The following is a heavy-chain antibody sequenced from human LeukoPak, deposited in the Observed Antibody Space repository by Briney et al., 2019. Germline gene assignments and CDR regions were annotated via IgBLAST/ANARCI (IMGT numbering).Heavy chain of an antibody. D-gene: IGHD3-22*01. CDR2: ISSSSSYI. J-gene: IGHJ4*02. CDR1: GFTFSSYS. Sequence: PGGSLRLSCAASGFTFSSYSMNWVRQAPGKGLEWVSSISSSSSYIYYADSVKGRFTISRDNSRNTLYLQMNSLRPGDTAVYYCAKDMEYYYDGSGYYWGQGTLVTVSS. CDR3: AKDMEYYYDGSGYY. V-gene: IGHV3-21*01.